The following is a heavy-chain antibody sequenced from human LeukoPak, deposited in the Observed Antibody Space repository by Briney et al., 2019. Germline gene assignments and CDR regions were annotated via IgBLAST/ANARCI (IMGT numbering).Heavy chain of an antibody. CDR2: ISHSGST. V-gene: IGHV4-34*01. D-gene: IGHD3-22*01. CDR1: GGSFSGYY. Sequence: SETLSLTCAVYGGSFSGYYWSWIRQPPGKGLEWIGEISHSGSTNYNPSLKSRVTISVDTSKNQFSLKLSSVTAADTAVYYCARGCPYYYDSSGYYYGGRYYYYYYMDVWGKGTTVTVSS. J-gene: IGHJ6*03. CDR3: ARGCPYYYDSSGYYYGGRYYYYYYMDV.